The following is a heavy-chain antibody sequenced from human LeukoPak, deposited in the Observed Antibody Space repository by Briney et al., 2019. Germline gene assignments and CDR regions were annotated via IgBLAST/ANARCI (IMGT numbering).Heavy chain of an antibody. D-gene: IGHD3-3*01. V-gene: IGHV3-74*01. J-gene: IGHJ4*02. Sequence: PGRSLRLSCAASGFTFSSYWMHWVRQAPGKGLVWVSHINTDGSSTSYADSVKGRFTISRDNAKNTLYLQMNSLRAEDTTVYYCARAATPIYDFWSGSEKYYFEYWGQGPLVTVSS. CDR3: ARAATPIYDFWSGSEKYYFEY. CDR1: GFTFSSYW. CDR2: INTDGSST.